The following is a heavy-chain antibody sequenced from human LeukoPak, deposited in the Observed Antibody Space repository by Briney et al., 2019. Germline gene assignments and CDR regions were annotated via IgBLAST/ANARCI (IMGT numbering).Heavy chain of an antibody. Sequence: GESLKISCKGSGYSFTSYWIGWVRQMPGKGLEWMGIIYPGDSDTRYSPSFQGQVTISADKSISTAYLQWSSLKASDTAMYYCARRPFYYDSSGYLPPNAFDIRGQGTMVTVSS. CDR1: GYSFTSYW. J-gene: IGHJ3*02. V-gene: IGHV5-51*01. CDR2: IYPGDSDT. CDR3: ARRPFYYDSSGYLPPNAFDI. D-gene: IGHD3-22*01.